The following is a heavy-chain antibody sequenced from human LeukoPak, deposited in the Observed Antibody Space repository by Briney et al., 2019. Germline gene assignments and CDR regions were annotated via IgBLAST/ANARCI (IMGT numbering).Heavy chain of an antibody. Sequence: KSSETLSLTCAVYGGSFSGYYWSWIRQPPGKGLEWIGEINHSGSTNYNPSLKSRVTISVDTSRNQFSLKLSSVTAADTAVYYCARIDFGYSYGFYYWGQGTLVTVSS. J-gene: IGHJ4*02. CDR1: GGSFSGYY. CDR3: ARIDFGYSYGFYY. D-gene: IGHD5-18*01. V-gene: IGHV4-34*01. CDR2: INHSGST.